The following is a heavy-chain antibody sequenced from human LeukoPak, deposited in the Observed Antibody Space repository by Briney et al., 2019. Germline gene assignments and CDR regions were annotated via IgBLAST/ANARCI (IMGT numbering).Heavy chain of an antibody. V-gene: IGHV3-74*03. J-gene: IGHJ5*02. Sequence: GGSLRLSCIASGFTFSGHWIHWVRQAPGMGLVWVSRINEDGSDSMYAESVKGRFTISRDNAKNTVYLQMNSLRAEDTAVYYCARDSSGWYHWFDPWGQGTLVTVSS. D-gene: IGHD6-13*01. CDR3: ARDSSGWYHWFDP. CDR1: GFTFSGHW. CDR2: INEDGSDS.